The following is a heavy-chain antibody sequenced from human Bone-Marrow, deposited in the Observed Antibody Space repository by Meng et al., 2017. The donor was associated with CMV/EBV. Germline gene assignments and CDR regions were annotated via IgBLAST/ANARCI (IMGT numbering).Heavy chain of an antibody. Sequence: QVQLVQSGAEVKKPGSSVKVSCKASGGTFSSYAISWVRQASGQGLEWMGRINPKSAGTDYVEKFQGRVTMTRDTSNTIVYMELSRLTADDTAVYYCTRTWIDSFTPDFDYWGQGSLVTVSS. D-gene: IGHD2-2*03. CDR3: TRTWIDSFTPDFDY. V-gene: IGHV1-2*06. CDR1: GGTFSSYA. CDR2: INPKSAGT. J-gene: IGHJ4*02.